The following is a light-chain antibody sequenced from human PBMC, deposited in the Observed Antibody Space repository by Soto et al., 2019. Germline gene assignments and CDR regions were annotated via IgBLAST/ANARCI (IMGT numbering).Light chain of an antibody. J-gene: IGLJ2*01. CDR1: SSDIGAYNF. V-gene: IGLV2-14*03. Sequence: QSVLTQPASVSGSPGQSITISCTGTSSDIGAYNFVSWYRQHPGKAPKLMLYDVNIRPSGVSNRFSGSKSGNTASLTISGLQAEDEADYYCTSWTTSTTMIFGGGTKLTVL. CDR3: TSWTTSTTMI. CDR2: DVN.